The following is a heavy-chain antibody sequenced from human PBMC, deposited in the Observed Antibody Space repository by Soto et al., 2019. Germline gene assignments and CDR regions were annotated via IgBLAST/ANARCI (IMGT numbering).Heavy chain of an antibody. Sequence: PGGSLRLSCAASGFTFSSYWMHWVRQAPGKGLVWVSRINSDGSSTSYADSVKGRFTISRDNAKNTLYLQMNSLRAEDTAVYYCARDLTIMTPGSEMGYWGQGTLVTVSS. CDR1: GFTFSSYW. J-gene: IGHJ4*02. CDR2: INSDGSST. V-gene: IGHV3-74*01. CDR3: ARDLTIMTPGSEMGY. D-gene: IGHD3-16*01.